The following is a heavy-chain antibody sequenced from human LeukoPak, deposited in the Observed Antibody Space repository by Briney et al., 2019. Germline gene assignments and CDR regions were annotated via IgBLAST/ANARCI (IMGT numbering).Heavy chain of an antibody. J-gene: IGHJ4*02. V-gene: IGHV4-34*01. Sequence: PSETLSLTCAVYAGSFSGYYWSWIRQPPGKGLEWIGEINHSGSTNYNPSLKSRVTISVDTSKNQFSLKLSSVTAADTAVYYCARASRSGWYFYWGQGTLVTVSS. D-gene: IGHD6-19*01. CDR3: ARASRSGWYFY. CDR1: AGSFSGYY. CDR2: INHSGST.